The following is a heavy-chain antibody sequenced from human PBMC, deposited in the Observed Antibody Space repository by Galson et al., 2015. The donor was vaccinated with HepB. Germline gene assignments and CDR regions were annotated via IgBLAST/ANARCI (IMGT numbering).Heavy chain of an antibody. J-gene: IGHJ4*02. CDR2: ISGDGGTT. D-gene: IGHD2-8*01. CDR1: GFTFSSYA. Sequence: SLRLSCAASGFTFSSYAMNWVRQAPGKGLEWVSHISGDGGTTYFTDSVKGRFTMSRDNSRSTMYLQMDSLRAEDTAIYYCAKDGVQRNGVYDFFDYWGQGILVTVSS. V-gene: IGHV3-23*01. CDR3: AKDGVQRNGVYDFFDY.